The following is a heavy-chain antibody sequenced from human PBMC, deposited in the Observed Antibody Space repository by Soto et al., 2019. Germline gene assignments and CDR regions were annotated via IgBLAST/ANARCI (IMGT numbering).Heavy chain of an antibody. CDR2: ISSSGSTI. J-gene: IGHJ3*02. CDR3: AREKLPTMIVTFDTFDI. CDR1: GFTFSSYE. D-gene: IGHD3-22*01. V-gene: IGHV3-48*03. Sequence: GGSLRLSCAASGFTFSSYEMNWVRQAPGKGLERVSYISSSGSTIYYADSVKGRFTISRDNAKNSLYLQMNSLRAEDTAVYYCAREKLPTMIVTFDTFDIWGQGTMVTVSS.